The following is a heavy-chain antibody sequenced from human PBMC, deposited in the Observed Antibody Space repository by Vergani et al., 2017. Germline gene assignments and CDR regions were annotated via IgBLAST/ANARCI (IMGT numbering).Heavy chain of an antibody. D-gene: IGHD2-21*02. CDR1: GGTFSSYA. J-gene: IGHJ6*03. Sequence: QVQLVQSGAEVKKPGSSVKVSCKASGGTFSSYAISWVRQAPGQGLEWMGGIIPIFGTANYAQKFQGRVTITADESTSTAYMELSSLRSEDTAVYYCARGIICGGDCYRYYYYYYMDVWGKGNTVTVSS. CDR2: IIPIFGTA. CDR3: ARGIICGGDCYRYYYYYYMDV. V-gene: IGHV1-69*01.